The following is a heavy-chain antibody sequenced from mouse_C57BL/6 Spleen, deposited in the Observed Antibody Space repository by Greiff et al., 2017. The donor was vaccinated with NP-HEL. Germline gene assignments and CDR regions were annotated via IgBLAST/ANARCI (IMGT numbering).Heavy chain of an antibody. D-gene: IGHD1-1*01. J-gene: IGHJ4*01. V-gene: IGHV1-81*01. CDR3: ARGDYYGSRDYAMDY. CDR2: IYPRSGNT. CDR1: GYTFTSYG. Sequence: QVQLQQSGAELARPGASVKLSCKASGYTFTSYGISWVKQRTGQGLEWIGEIYPRSGNTYYNGKFKGKATLTADKSSSTAYMELRSLTSEDSAVYFCARGDYYGSRDYAMDYWGQGTSVTVSS.